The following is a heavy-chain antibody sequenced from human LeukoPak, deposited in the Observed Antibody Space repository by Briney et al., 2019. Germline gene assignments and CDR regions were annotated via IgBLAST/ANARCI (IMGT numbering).Heavy chain of an antibody. CDR2: IYHSGST. D-gene: IGHD3-10*01. CDR3: ARALRGYYMDV. Sequence: SQTLSLTCAVSGGSISGGGYSWSWIRQPPGKGLEWIGYIYHSGSTYYNPSLKSRVTISVDRSKNQFSLKLSSVTAADTAVYHCARALRGYYMDVWGKGTTATVSS. V-gene: IGHV4-30-2*01. J-gene: IGHJ6*03. CDR1: GGSISGGGYS.